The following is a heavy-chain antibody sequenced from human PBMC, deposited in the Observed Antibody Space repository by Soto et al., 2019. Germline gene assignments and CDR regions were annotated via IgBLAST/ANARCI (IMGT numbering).Heavy chain of an antibody. CDR1: GFTFSSYW. V-gene: IGHV3-7*01. CDR2: IKQDGSEK. CDR3: AARTSGVVYYYMDV. Sequence: PGGSLRLSCAASGFTFSSYWMSWVRQAPGKGLEWVANIKQDGSEKYYVDSVKGRFTISRDNAKNSLYLQMNSLRAEDTAVYYCAARTSGVVYYYMDVWGKGTTVTVSS. J-gene: IGHJ6*03. D-gene: IGHD3-10*01.